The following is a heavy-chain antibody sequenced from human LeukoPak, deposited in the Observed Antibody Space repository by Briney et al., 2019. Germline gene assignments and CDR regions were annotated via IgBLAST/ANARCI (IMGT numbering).Heavy chain of an antibody. CDR2: IYYSRST. V-gene: IGHV4-59*01. J-gene: IGHJ4*02. Sequence: SETLSLTCTVSGGSISSYYWSWIRQPPGKGLEWIGYIYYSRSTNYNPSLKSRVTISVDTSKNQFSLKLSSVTAADTAVYYCARVSYDFWSGQGGYYFDYWGQGTLVTVSS. CDR3: ARVSYDFWSGQGGYYFDY. CDR1: GGSISSYY. D-gene: IGHD3-3*01.